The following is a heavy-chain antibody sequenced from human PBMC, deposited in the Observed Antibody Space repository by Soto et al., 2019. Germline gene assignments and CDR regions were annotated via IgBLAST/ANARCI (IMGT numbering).Heavy chain of an antibody. D-gene: IGHD3-3*01. V-gene: IGHV3-48*02. Sequence: GGSLRLSCVASGFTLSSYSLNWVRQAPGKGLEWVSYISSSSGTIYYADSVKGRFTISRDNAENSLYLQMNSLRDDDTAVYYCAREDPWSANADDMDVWGQGTTVTVSS. CDR1: GFTLSSYS. CDR3: AREDPWSANADDMDV. J-gene: IGHJ6*02. CDR2: ISSSSGTI.